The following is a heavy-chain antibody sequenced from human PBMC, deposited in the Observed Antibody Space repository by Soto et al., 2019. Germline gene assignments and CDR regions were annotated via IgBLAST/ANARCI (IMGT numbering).Heavy chain of an antibody. Sequence: SETLSLTCTVSGGSISSGGYYWSWIRQHPGKGLEWIGYIYYSGSTYYNPSLKSRVTISVDTSKNQFSLKLSSVTAADTAVYYCARTPLAKSILTGKSENWGQGTLVTVSS. CDR1: GGSISSGGYY. D-gene: IGHD3-9*01. CDR3: ARTPLAKSILTGKSEN. CDR2: IYYSGST. J-gene: IGHJ4*02. V-gene: IGHV4-31*03.